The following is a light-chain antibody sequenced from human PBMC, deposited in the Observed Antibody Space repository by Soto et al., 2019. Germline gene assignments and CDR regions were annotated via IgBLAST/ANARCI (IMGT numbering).Light chain of an antibody. Sequence: QSVLTQPASVSGSPGQSITISCTGTSSDVGGYNYVSWYQQHPGKAPKLMIYEVSNRPSGVSNRFSGSKSGNTASLTISGLQAEDEADYYCTSCTSSITYVFGTGTKLTVL. V-gene: IGLV2-14*01. CDR2: EVS. CDR1: SSDVGGYNY. CDR3: TSCTSSITYV. J-gene: IGLJ1*01.